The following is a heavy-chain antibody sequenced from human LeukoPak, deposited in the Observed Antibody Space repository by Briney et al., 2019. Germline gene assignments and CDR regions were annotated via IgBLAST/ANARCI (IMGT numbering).Heavy chain of an antibody. Sequence: SVRLSCKASGGTFSGYAISWVRQAPGKGLEWMGRIIPIFGTANYAQKFQGRVTITTDESTSTAYMELSSLRSEDTAVYYCARDVAIPPPKNYYYMDVWGKGTTVTVSS. J-gene: IGHJ6*03. CDR1: GGTFSGYA. CDR2: IIPIFGTA. D-gene: IGHD2-21*01. V-gene: IGHV1-69*05. CDR3: ARDVAIPPPKNYYYMDV.